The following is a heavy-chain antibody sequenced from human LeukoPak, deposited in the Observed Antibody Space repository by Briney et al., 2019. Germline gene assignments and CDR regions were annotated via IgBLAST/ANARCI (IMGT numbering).Heavy chain of an antibody. Sequence: SETLSLTCAVYGGSFSGYYWSWIRQPPGKGLEWIGEINHSGSTNYNPSLKSRVTISVDTSKNQFSLKLSSVTAADTAVYYCARDPWLPCAFDIWGQGTMVTVSS. CDR2: INHSGST. D-gene: IGHD6-19*01. J-gene: IGHJ3*02. V-gene: IGHV4-34*01. CDR3: ARDPWLPCAFDI. CDR1: GGSFSGYY.